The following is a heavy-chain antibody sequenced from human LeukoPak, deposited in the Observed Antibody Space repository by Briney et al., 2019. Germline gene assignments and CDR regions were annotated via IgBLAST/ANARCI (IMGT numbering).Heavy chain of an antibody. CDR1: GFTFSDYY. V-gene: IGHV3-7*01. D-gene: IGHD6-19*01. CDR3: ARHDNSGWYCLNY. CDR2: IKQVGNEQ. J-gene: IGHJ4*02. Sequence: GGSLRLSCAASGFTFSDYYMSWVRQAPGRGLEWVANIKQVGNEQYYVNSVKGRFTISRDNAKNSLYLQMNSLRAEDTAVYYCARHDNSGWYCLNYWGQGTLVTVSS.